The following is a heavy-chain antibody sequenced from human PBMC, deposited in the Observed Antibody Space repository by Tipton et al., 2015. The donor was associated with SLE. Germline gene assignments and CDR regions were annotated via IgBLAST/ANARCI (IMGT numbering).Heavy chain of an antibody. V-gene: IGHV1-2*02. Sequence: QSGAEVKKPGASVKVSCKASGYTFTGYYMHWVRQAPGQGLEWMGWINPNSGGTNYAQKFQGRVTMTRDTSISTAYMELSRLRSDDTAVYYCARGGLEDCSGGSCYDYWGQGTLVTVSS. D-gene: IGHD2-15*01. CDR1: GYTFTGYY. CDR2: INPNSGGT. CDR3: ARGGLEDCSGGSCYDY. J-gene: IGHJ4*02.